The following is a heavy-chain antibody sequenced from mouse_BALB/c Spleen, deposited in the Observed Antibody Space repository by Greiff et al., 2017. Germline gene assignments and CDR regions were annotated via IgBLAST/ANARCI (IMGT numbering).Heavy chain of an antibody. J-gene: IGHJ3*01. CDR2: IDPANGNT. D-gene: IGHD2-14*01. V-gene: IGHV14-3*02. CDR3: APLHRSWFAY. CDR1: GFNIKDTY. Sequence: VQLQQSGPELVKPGASVKLSCTASGFNIKDTYMHWVKQRPEQGLEWIGRIDPANGNTKYDPKFQGKATITADTSSNTAYLQLSSLTSEDTAVYYCAPLHRSWFAYWGQGTLVTVSA.